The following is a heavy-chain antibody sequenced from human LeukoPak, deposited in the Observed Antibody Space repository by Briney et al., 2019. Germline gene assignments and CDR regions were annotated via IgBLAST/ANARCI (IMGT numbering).Heavy chain of an antibody. CDR1: GYTFTSYD. V-gene: IGHV1-8*01. CDR2: MNPNSGNT. CDR3: ARCMVGGLKGL. Sequence: ASVKVSCKASGYTFTSYDMNGVRQATGQRLEWMGWMNPNSGNTGYAQKFQGRVTMTRDTSTSTAYMELSSLRSEDTAMYYCARCMVGGLKGLWGQGTLVTVSS. J-gene: IGHJ4*02. D-gene: IGHD3-10*01.